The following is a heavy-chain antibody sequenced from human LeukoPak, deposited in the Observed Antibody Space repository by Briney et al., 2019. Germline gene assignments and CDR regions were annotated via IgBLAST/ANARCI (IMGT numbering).Heavy chain of an antibody. Sequence: GGSLRLSCATSGFTFTAYGLHWVRQASGMGLEWVAVVWVDGNNKFYADSVKGRFTISRDNSRSTLYLHMNSLRDDDTAVYYCAKAARLGPSHFDYWGRGTLVTVSS. CDR1: GFTFTAYG. D-gene: IGHD6-25*01. J-gene: IGHJ4*02. V-gene: IGHV3-33*03. CDR2: VWVDGNNK. CDR3: AKAARLGPSHFDY.